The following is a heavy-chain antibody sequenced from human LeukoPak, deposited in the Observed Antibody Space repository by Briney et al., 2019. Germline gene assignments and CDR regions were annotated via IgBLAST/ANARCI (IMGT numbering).Heavy chain of an antibody. CDR1: GYSFTTYG. D-gene: IGHD3-9*01. CDR3: AREDAILTDYYSFDY. CDR2: MSGYNGNP. J-gene: IGHJ4*02. V-gene: IGHV1-18*01. Sequence: ASVKVSCKASGYSFTTYGINWVRQAPGQGLEWMGWMSGYNGNPNYAEKFQGRVTMTTDTSTGTAYMELRSLSSDDTAVYYCAREDAILTDYYSFDYWGQGTLVTVSS.